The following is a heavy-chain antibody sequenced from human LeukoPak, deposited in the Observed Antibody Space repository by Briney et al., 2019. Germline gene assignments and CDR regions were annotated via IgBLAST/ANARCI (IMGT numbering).Heavy chain of an antibody. D-gene: IGHD2-21*01. CDR3: ARADRLHGGPYLIGP. CDR1: GYSFTDYY. CDR2: INPNSGGT. J-gene: IGHJ5*02. Sequence: ASVKVSCKTSGYSFTDYYMHWVRQAPGQGLEWMGWINPNSGGTSAAQKFQGRVTITRDTSITTVYMEVSWLTSDDTAIYYCARADRLHGGPYLIGPWGQGTLVTVSS. V-gene: IGHV1-2*02.